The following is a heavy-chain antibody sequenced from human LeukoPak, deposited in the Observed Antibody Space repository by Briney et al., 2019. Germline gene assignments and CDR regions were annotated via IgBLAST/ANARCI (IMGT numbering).Heavy chain of an antibody. CDR3: ARSLRYFDWFMAFDI. J-gene: IGHJ3*02. CDR2: INPNSGGK. D-gene: IGHD3-9*01. Sequence: GASVKVSCKASGYTFTGYYMHWVRQAPGQGLEWMGWINPNSGGKNYAQKFQGRVTMTRDTSISTAYMELSRLRSDDTAVYYCARSLRYFDWFMAFDIWGQGTMVTVSS. CDR1: GYTFTGYY. V-gene: IGHV1-2*02.